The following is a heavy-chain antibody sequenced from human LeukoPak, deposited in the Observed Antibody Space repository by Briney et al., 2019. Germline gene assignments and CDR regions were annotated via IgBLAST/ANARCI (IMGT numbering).Heavy chain of an antibody. CDR2: IISIFGTA. CDR3: AGRRNYYGSGSHFDY. J-gene: IGHJ4*02. V-gene: IGHV1-69*06. CDR1: GGTFSSYA. D-gene: IGHD3-10*01. Sequence: GSSVKVSCKASGGTFSSYAISWVRQAPGQGLEWMGGIISIFGTANYAQKFQGRVTITADKSTSTAYMELSSLRSEDTAVYYCAGRRNYYGSGSHFDYWGQGTLVTVSS.